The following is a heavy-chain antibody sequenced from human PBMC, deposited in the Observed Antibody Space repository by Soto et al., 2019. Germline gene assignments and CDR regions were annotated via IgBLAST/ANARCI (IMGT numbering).Heavy chain of an antibody. J-gene: IGHJ6*02. D-gene: IGHD3-9*01. CDR1: GGSFSCYY. Sequence: SETLSFTCAVYGGSFSCYYWIWIRQPPGKGLEWIGEINHSGSTNYNPSLKSRVTISVDTSKNQFSLKLSSVTAADTAVYYCARVRILTGSSGMDVWGQGTTVTVSS. CDR3: ARVRILTGSSGMDV. V-gene: IGHV4-34*01. CDR2: INHSGST.